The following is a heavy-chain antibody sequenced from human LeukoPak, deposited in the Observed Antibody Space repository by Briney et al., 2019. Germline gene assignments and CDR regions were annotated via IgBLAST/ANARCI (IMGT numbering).Heavy chain of an antibody. V-gene: IGHV4-59*01. CDR1: GGSISSYY. Sequence: SETLSLTCTVSGGSISSYYWSWIRQPPGKGLEWIGYIYYSGSTNYNPSLKSRVTISVDTSKNQFSLKLSSVTAADTAVYYCARGYLLLQDYYDSSGYFDYWGQGTLVTVSS. D-gene: IGHD3-22*01. J-gene: IGHJ4*02. CDR2: IYYSGST. CDR3: ARGYLLLQDYYDSSGYFDY.